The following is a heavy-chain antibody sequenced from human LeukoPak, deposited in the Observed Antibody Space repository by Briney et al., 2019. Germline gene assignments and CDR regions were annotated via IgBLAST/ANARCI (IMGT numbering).Heavy chain of an antibody. CDR2: ISSSSTI. J-gene: IGHJ4*02. Sequence: GGSLRLSCAASGFTFSSYSMNWVRQAPGKGLEWVSYISSSSTIYYADSVKGRFTISRDNAKNSLYLQTNSLRDEDTAVYYCARGSYCGGDCYSWGQGTLVTVSS. CDR3: ARGSYCGGDCYS. V-gene: IGHV3-48*02. D-gene: IGHD2-21*02. CDR1: GFTFSSYS.